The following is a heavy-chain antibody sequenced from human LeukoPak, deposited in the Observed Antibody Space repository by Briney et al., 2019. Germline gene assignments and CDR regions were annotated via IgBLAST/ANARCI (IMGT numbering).Heavy chain of an antibody. V-gene: IGHV1-2*02. J-gene: IGHJ4*02. Sequence: GASVKVSCKASGYTFTVYYMHWVRQAPGQGLEWMGWINPNSGGTNYAQEFQGRVTMTRDTSISTAYMELSRLRSDDTAVYYCAREHPPGHALGPVYYFDYWGQGTLVTVSS. CDR3: AREHPPGHALGPVYYFDY. CDR1: GYTFTVYY. CDR2: INPNSGGT. D-gene: IGHD3-3*02.